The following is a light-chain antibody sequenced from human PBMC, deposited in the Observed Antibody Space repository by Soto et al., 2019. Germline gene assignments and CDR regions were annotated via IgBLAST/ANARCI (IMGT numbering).Light chain of an antibody. CDR3: HQYATSPQT. CDR1: QSLSSAF. V-gene: IGKV3-20*01. J-gene: IGKJ1*01. Sequence: DIVLTQSPGTLSLSPGQRATLSCRASQSLSSAFLAWYQQKPGQAPRLLIYGASNRATGIPDRFSGSGSGTDFTLTITRLEPEDFVVYYCHQYATSPQTFGQGTKVDIK. CDR2: GAS.